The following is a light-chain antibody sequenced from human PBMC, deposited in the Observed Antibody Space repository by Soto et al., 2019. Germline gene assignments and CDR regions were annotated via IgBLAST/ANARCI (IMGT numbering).Light chain of an antibody. Sequence: EIVMTQSPATLSVSPGERATLSCRASQSVSSNLAWYQQKPGQAPRLLIYGASTRATGIPARFSGSGSGTDCTLTISSLQSEDFDVYYCQQYNNWPGLTFGGGTKVEIK. CDR1: QSVSSN. V-gene: IGKV3-15*01. CDR2: GAS. CDR3: QQYNNWPGLT. J-gene: IGKJ4*01.